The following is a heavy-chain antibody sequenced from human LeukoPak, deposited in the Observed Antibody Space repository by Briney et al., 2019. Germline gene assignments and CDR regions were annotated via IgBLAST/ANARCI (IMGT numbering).Heavy chain of an antibody. CDR1: GFTFSSYW. CDR2: ISRNGAHP. J-gene: IGHJ4*02. V-gene: IGHV3-23*01. CDR3: TPGDSGWYNH. D-gene: IGHD6-19*01. Sequence: GSLRLSCAASGFTFSSYWMSWVRQAPGKGLEWVSVISRNGAHPYYIDSVRDRFTVSRDNSKNIMYLQMNSLRAEDAALYCTTPGDSGWYNHWGQGTLVTVSS.